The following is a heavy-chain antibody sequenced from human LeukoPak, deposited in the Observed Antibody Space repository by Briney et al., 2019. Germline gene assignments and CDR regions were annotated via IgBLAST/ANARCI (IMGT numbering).Heavy chain of an antibody. CDR3: ARASYSSGFDP. CDR2: INHSGST. CDR1: GGSFSGYY. Sequence: SETLSLTCAVYGGSFSGYYWSWIRQPPGKGLEWIGEINHSGSTNYNPSLKSRVTMSVDTSKNQFSLKLSSVTAADTAVYYCARASYSSGFDPWGQGTLVTVSS. V-gene: IGHV4-34*01. D-gene: IGHD6-19*01. J-gene: IGHJ5*02.